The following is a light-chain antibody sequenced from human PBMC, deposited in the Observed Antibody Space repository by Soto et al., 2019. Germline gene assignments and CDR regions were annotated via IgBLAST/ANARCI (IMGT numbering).Light chain of an antibody. CDR3: HQTYSSPGT. J-gene: IGKJ1*01. CDR1: QSIDRY. V-gene: IGKV1-39*01. Sequence: DIPMIQSPSSLSASVGDRVMITCRASQSIDRYLSWYLEKPGKAPKLLIFGASSLQSGVPSRFSGSGSGTHFTLTISSLQPADFGSYYCHQTYSSPGTFGQGTKLEIK. CDR2: GAS.